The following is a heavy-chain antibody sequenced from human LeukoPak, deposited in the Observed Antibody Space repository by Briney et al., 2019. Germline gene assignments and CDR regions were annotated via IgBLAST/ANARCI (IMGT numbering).Heavy chain of an antibody. V-gene: IGHV4-59*08. CDR3: ARQLSRYYYDSSAFDI. CDR2: IYYSGST. J-gene: IGHJ3*02. Sequence: SETLSLTCTVSGGSISSYYWGWIRQPPGKGLEWIGDIYYSGSTNYNPSLKSRVTISVDTSKNQFSLKLSSVTAADTAVYYCARQLSRYYYDSSAFDIWGQGTMVTVSS. D-gene: IGHD3-22*01. CDR1: GGSISSYY.